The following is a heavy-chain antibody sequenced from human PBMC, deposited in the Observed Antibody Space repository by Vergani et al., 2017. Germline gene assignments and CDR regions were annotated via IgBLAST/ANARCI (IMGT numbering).Heavy chain of an antibody. Sequence: QVQLVQSGAEVKKPGSSVKVSCKASGGTFSSYAISWVRQAPGQGLEWMGGIIPIFGTANYAQKFQGRVTITADESTSTAYMELSSLRSEDTAVYYCAGEGRRYYYDSSGYSGIDYWGQGTLVTVSS. CDR1: GGTFSSYA. CDR2: IIPIFGTA. V-gene: IGHV1-69*01. J-gene: IGHJ4*02. CDR3: AGEGRRYYYDSSGYSGIDY. D-gene: IGHD3-22*01.